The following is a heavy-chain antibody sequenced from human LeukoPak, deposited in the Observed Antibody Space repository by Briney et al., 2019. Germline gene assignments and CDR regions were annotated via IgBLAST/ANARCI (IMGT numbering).Heavy chain of an antibody. D-gene: IGHD2-8*01. CDR1: GGSISSYY. CDR3: ARALIGYYFDY. J-gene: IGHJ4*02. Sequence: PSETLSLTCTVSGGSISSYYWSWIRQPPGKGLEWIGEIYHSGDTNYNPSLKSRVTISVDTSKNQFSLKLSSVTAADTAVYYCARALIGYYFDYWGQGTLVTVSS. V-gene: IGHV4-34*01. CDR2: IYHSGDT.